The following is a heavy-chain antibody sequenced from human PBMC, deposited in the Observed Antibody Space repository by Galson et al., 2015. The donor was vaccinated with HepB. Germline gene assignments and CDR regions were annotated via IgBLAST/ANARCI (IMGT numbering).Heavy chain of an antibody. CDR1: GFTFSRYS. D-gene: IGHD2-15*01. V-gene: IGHV3-74*01. CDR3: ARTSGHLDY. CDR2: INSDGSST. Sequence: SLRLSCAASGFTFSRYSMHWVRHAPGKGLVWVSRINSDGSSTNYADSVKGRFTISRDNAKNTLYLQMNSLRAEDTAVYYCARTSGHLDYWGHGTPATVSS. J-gene: IGHJ4*01.